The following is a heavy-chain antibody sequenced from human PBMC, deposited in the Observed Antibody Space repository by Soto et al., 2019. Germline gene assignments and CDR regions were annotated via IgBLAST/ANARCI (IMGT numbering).Heavy chain of an antibody. D-gene: IGHD3-16*01. V-gene: IGHV3-23*01. J-gene: IGHJ4*02. Sequence: AAWGTISSYARRRVRKTPRKGLEWVSSISASGTSTFYADSVKGRFTISRDNSKNTLYLQMNSLRAEDTAVYYCATGRGHWYDYVWETFDYWGQGTLVTVSS. CDR3: ATGRGHWYDYVWETFDY. CDR1: WGTISSYA. CDR2: ISASGTST.